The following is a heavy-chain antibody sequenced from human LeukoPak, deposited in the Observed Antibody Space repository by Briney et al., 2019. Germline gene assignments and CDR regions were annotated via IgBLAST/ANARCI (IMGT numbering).Heavy chain of an antibody. CDR1: GGTFNTYT. D-gene: IGHD3-10*01. CDR3: ARDEGFGESHAFDI. J-gene: IGHJ3*02. CDR2: IIPIFTTT. Sequence: SVKISCKASGGTFNTYTLIWVRQAPGQGLEWMGGIIPIFTTTNYAPKFQGRVTITTDESTSTAYMEMSSLTSEDTAIYYCARDEGFGESHAFDIWGQGTMVTVSS. V-gene: IGHV1-69*05.